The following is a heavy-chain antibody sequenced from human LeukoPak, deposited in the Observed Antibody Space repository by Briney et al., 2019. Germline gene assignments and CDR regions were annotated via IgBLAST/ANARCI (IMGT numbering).Heavy chain of an antibody. V-gene: IGHV1-8*01. D-gene: IGHD3-16*01. Sequence: ASVKVSCKASGYTFTKYDINWIRQATGQGLEWMGWVTPLTGDTGYTQKFQGRVTMTRNTSISTAYMELSSLRSEDTAVYYCASEAGGPLYWGQGTLVTVSS. CDR3: ASEAGGPLY. J-gene: IGHJ4*02. CDR2: VTPLTGDT. CDR1: GYTFTKYD.